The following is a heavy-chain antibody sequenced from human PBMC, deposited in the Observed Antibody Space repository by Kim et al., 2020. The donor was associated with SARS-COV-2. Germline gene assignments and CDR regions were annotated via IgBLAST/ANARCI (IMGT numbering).Heavy chain of an antibody. D-gene: IGHD4-17*01. CDR1: GFTFSTYW. J-gene: IGHJ3*02. Sequence: GGSLRLSCAASGFTFSTYWMSWVRQAPGKGLEWVANIKPDGSEKHYVDSVKGRFTISRDNAKNSMYLQMNSLRAEDTAVYYCARPGLRDAFDIWGQGTMVTVSS. CDR3: ARPGLRDAFDI. CDR2: IKPDGSEK. V-gene: IGHV3-7*01.